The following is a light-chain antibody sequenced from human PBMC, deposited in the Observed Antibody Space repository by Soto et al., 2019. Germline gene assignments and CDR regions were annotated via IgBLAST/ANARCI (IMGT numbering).Light chain of an antibody. J-gene: IGKJ1*01. CDR2: GAT. Sequence: EIVLTQSPGTLSLPPGERATLSCRASQSFSSNYLAWYQQKPGQAPRILIYGATTRATGIPDRFSGSESGTDFTLTISRLEPEDSAVYYCQQYSSVWTFGQGTKVDIK. CDR1: QSFSSNY. V-gene: IGKV3-20*01. CDR3: QQYSSVWT.